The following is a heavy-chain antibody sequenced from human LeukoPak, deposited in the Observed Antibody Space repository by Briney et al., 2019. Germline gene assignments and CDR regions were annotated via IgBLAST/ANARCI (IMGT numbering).Heavy chain of an antibody. CDR2: IYYSGST. V-gene: IGHV4-39*01. Sequence: SETLSLTCSVSGGSISSSHYYWCWIRQPPGKGLEWIGSIYYSGSTDYNTSLRSRLTISVDMSKNQFSLKMRSVTAADTAIYYCARRTMIFGVAAYMDVWGKGTTVTVSS. J-gene: IGHJ6*03. CDR3: ARRTMIFGVAAYMDV. D-gene: IGHD3-3*01. CDR1: GGSISSSHYY.